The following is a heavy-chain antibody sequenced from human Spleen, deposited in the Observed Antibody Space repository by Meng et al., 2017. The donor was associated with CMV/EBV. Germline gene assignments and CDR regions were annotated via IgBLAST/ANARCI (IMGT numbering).Heavy chain of an antibody. V-gene: IGHV4-4*07. Sequence: QVQLQESGHGLVKPSETLSLTCTVSGGSISSSYWSWIRQPAGKGLEWIGRIYTSGSTNYNPSLKSRVTMSVDTSKNQFSLKLSSVTAADTAVYYCARAHGYCSGGSCSEYNWFDPWGQGTLVTVSS. D-gene: IGHD2-15*01. CDR3: ARAHGYCSGGSCSEYNWFDP. J-gene: IGHJ5*02. CDR2: IYTSGST. CDR1: GGSISSSY.